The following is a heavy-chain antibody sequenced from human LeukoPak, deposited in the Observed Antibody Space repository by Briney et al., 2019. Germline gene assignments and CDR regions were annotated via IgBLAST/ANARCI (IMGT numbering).Heavy chain of an antibody. D-gene: IGHD3-22*01. CDR1: GFTFSSYE. CDR2: ISSSGSTI. Sequence: GGSLRLSCAASGFTFSSYEMNWVRQAPGKGLEWVSYISSSGSTIYYADSVKGRFTISRDNAKTSLYLQMNSLRAEDTAVYYCAAGLDYYDSSGFDYWGQGTLVTVSS. CDR3: AAGLDYYDSSGFDY. J-gene: IGHJ4*02. V-gene: IGHV3-48*03.